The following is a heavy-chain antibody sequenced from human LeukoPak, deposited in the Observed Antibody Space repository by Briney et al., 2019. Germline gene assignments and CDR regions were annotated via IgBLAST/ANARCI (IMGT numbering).Heavy chain of an antibody. CDR3: ARTAGWSYGLDY. Sequence: SQTLSLTCTVSGGSISSGGYYWTWIRQYPGKGLEWIGYIYNSGTTYYNPSLQSRVTISGDTSKNQFSLKLSSVTAADTAVYYCARTAGWSYGLDYWGQGTLVTVSS. CDR1: GGSISSGGYY. D-gene: IGHD5-18*01. V-gene: IGHV4-31*03. J-gene: IGHJ4*02. CDR2: IYNSGTT.